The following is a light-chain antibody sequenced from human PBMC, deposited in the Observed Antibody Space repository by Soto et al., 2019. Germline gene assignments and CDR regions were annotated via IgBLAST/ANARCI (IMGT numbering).Light chain of an antibody. V-gene: IGLV2-14*01. CDR3: SSXXSSXXYV. J-gene: IGLJ1*01. CDR2: DVS. CDR1: SSDVGGYKY. Sequence: QSALTQPASVSGSPGQSITISCTGTSSDVGGYKYVSWYQQHPGKAPKLLIYDVSNRPSGVSNRFSGSKSGNTASLTISGLQAEDEADYYCSSXXSSXXYVFGXGT.